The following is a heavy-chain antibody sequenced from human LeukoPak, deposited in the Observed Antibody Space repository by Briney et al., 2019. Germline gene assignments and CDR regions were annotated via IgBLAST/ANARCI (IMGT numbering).Heavy chain of an antibody. CDR1: GGSISSGGYY. V-gene: IGHV4-30-2*01. J-gene: IGHJ5*02. Sequence: SQTLSLTCTVSGGSISSGGYYWSWIRQPPGKGLEWIGYIYHSGSTYYNPSLKSRVTISVDRSKNQFSLKLSSVTAADTAVYYCARAPEQWPANNWFDPWGQGTLVTVSS. CDR2: IYHSGST. D-gene: IGHD6-19*01. CDR3: ARAPEQWPANNWFDP.